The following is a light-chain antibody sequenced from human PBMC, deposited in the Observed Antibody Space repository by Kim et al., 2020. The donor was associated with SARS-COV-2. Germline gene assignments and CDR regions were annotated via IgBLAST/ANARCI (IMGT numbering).Light chain of an antibody. Sequence: ASVGDRVTITCRASQAIRNDLAWYQQKPGKAPKFLIYAASTLESGVPSRFSGSGSGTDFTLTISSLQPEDFATYYCLQDYNYPWTFGQGTKVDIK. V-gene: IGKV1-6*01. CDR2: AAS. CDR3: LQDYNYPWT. J-gene: IGKJ1*01. CDR1: QAIRND.